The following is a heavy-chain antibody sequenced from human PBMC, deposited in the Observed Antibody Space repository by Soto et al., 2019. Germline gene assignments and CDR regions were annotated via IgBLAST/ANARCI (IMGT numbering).Heavy chain of an antibody. V-gene: IGHV3-23*01. CDR2: ISGRGGST. Sequence: SCAASGFTFSSYVMSWVRQAPGKGLEWVSTISGRGGSTYYADSVKGRFTISRDNSKNTLYLQMNSLRVEDTAVYYCAKSGTIFGVVMNNWFDPWGQGTLVTVSS. CDR3: AKSGTIFGVVMNNWFDP. J-gene: IGHJ5*02. D-gene: IGHD3-3*01. CDR1: GFTFSSYV.